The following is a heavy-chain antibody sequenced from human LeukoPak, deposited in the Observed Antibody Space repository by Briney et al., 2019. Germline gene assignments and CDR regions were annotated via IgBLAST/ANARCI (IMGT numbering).Heavy chain of an antibody. D-gene: IGHD2/OR15-2a*01. Sequence: GGSLRLSCAASGNYWMHWVRQAPGKGLVWVSHINSDGSWTSYADSVKGRFTISKDSAKNTVYLQMNSLRAEDTAVYYCVSFYETYWGRGTLVTISS. V-gene: IGHV3-74*01. CDR1: GNYW. CDR3: VSFYETY. CDR2: INSDGSWT. J-gene: IGHJ4*02.